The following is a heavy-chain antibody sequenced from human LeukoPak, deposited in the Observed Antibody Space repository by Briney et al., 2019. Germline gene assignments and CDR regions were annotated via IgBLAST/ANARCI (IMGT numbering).Heavy chain of an antibody. CDR3: ARDQGSGEYYYDSSGYSGHNGGLDY. J-gene: IGHJ4*02. Sequence: PGGSLRLSCAASGFTFSSYGMHWVRQAPGKGLEWVAVIWYDGSNKYYADSVKGRFTISRDNSKNTLYLQMNSLRAEDTAVYYCARDQGSGEYYYDSSGYSGHNGGLDYWGQGTLVTVSS. V-gene: IGHV3-33*01. CDR1: GFTFSSYG. D-gene: IGHD3-22*01. CDR2: IWYDGSNK.